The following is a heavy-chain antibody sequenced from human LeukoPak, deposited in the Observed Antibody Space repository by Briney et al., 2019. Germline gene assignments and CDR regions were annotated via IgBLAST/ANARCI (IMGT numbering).Heavy chain of an antibody. Sequence: GGSLRLSCAASGFTFSRFWIHWVRQVPGKGLVWVSRINPDGSTTTYADSVKGRFTISRDNAKNTLYLQMNSLRVEDTAVYYCVTDHTGKEDKWGQGTLVTVSS. J-gene: IGHJ4*02. CDR1: GFTFSRFW. CDR3: VTDHTGKEDK. V-gene: IGHV3-74*01. D-gene: IGHD1-1*01. CDR2: INPDGSTT.